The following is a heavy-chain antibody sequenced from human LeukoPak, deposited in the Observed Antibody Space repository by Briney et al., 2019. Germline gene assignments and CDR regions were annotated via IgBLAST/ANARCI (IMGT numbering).Heavy chain of an antibody. V-gene: IGHV3-48*03. CDR2: ISSSGSTI. J-gene: IGHJ6*02. CDR3: ARGLLGTRPYYYYGMDV. CDR1: GFTFSSYE. D-gene: IGHD2/OR15-2a*01. Sequence: GGSLRLSCAASGFTFSSYEMNWVRQAPGKGLEWVSYISSSGSTIYYADSVTGRFTISRENAQNSLYLQMNSLRAEDTAVYYCARGLLGTRPYYYYGMDVWGQGTTATVSS.